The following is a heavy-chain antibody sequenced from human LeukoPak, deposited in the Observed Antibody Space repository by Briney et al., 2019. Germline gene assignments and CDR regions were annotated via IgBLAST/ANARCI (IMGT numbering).Heavy chain of an antibody. Sequence: GGSLRLSCTASGFIFSNYAMSWVRQAPGKGLEWVSAISGRADFTTYVDSVRGRFTVSRDNLENRLSLQMDSLRVEDTAVYYCVKDLLRNGDYVGNFEHWGQGSLVTVSS. D-gene: IGHD4-17*01. J-gene: IGHJ4*02. V-gene: IGHV3-23*01. CDR3: VKDLLRNGDYVGNFEH. CDR1: GFIFSNYA. CDR2: ISGRADFT.